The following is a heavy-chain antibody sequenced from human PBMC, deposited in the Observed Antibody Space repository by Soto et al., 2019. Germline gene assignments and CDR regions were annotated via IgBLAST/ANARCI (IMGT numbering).Heavy chain of an antibody. CDR1: GFSLSNARMG. D-gene: IGHD6-13*01. CDR2: IVSNDEK. CDR3: AHRSPYRGSWNSGWFDS. Sequence: SGPTLVNPTETLTLTCTVSGFSLSNARMGVSWIRQPPGKALEWLAHIVSNDEKSYNTSLKRRLTISKDTSKRQVVLTMTNMDPVDTSSYYCAHRSPYRGSWNSGWFDSWGQGILVTVSS. V-gene: IGHV2-26*01. J-gene: IGHJ5*01.